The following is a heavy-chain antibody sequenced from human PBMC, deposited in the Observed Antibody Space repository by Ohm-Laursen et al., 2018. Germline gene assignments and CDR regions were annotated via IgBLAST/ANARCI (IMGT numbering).Heavy chain of an antibody. CDR1: GFIFRSYW. V-gene: IGHV3-7*01. J-gene: IGHJ6*02. CDR3: ASLILDFWSGYRSYGMDV. D-gene: IGHD3-3*01. Sequence: SLRLSCAASGFIFRSYWMAWVRQAPGKGLEGVASIKQDGGEKYYVDSVKGRFTISRDNAKNSLSLQMNSLRAEDTAVYYCASLILDFWSGYRSYGMDVWGQGTTVTVSS. CDR2: IKQDGGEK.